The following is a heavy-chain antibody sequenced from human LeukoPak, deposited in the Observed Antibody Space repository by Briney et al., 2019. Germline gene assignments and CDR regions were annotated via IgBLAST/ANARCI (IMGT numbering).Heavy chain of an antibody. CDR1: GFTFSSYS. CDR3: ARDPGGGYNYYFDY. Sequence: GGSLRLSCAASGFTFSSYSMNWVRQAPGKGLEWVSSISSTSSYIYYADSVKGRFTISRDNAKSSLYLQMNSLRGEDTAVYYCARDPGGGYNYYFDYWGQGILVTVSS. CDR2: ISSTSSYI. D-gene: IGHD5-24*01. V-gene: IGHV3-21*01. J-gene: IGHJ4*02.